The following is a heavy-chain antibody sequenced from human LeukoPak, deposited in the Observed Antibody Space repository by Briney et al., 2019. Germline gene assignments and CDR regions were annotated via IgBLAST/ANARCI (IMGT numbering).Heavy chain of an antibody. D-gene: IGHD6-19*01. CDR3: ARDLFVAVAGPPYFDY. V-gene: IGHV3-21*01. Sequence: GGSLRLSCAASGFTFSSYSMNWVRQAPGKGLEWVSSISSSSYIYYADSVKGRFTISRDNAKNSLYLQMNSLRAEDTAVYYCARDLFVAVAGPPYFDYWGQGTLVTVSS. J-gene: IGHJ4*02. CDR2: ISSSSYI. CDR1: GFTFSSYS.